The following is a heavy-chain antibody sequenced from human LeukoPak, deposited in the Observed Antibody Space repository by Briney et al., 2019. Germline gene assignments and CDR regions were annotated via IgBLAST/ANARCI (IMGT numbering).Heavy chain of an antibody. Sequence: PSETLSLTCTVSGGSISSGDYYWSWIRQPPGKGLEWIGYIYYSGSTYYNPSLKSRVTISVDTSKNQFSLKLSSVTAADTAVYYCARVGGPLYWFDPWGQGTLVTVSS. V-gene: IGHV4-30-4*01. J-gene: IGHJ5*02. D-gene: IGHD1-26*01. CDR1: GGSISSGDYY. CDR2: IYYSGST. CDR3: ARVGGPLYWFDP.